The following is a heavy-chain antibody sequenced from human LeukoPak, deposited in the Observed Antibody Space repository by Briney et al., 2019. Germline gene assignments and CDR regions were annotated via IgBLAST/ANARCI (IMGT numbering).Heavy chain of an antibody. D-gene: IGHD6-19*01. Sequence: SETLSLTCTVSGGSISSYYWSWIRQPPGKGLEWIGSIYYSGSTYYNPSLKSRVTISVDTSKNQFFLKLSSVTAADTAVYYCARPSSGWSNWFDPWGQGTLVTVSS. J-gene: IGHJ5*02. CDR2: IYYSGST. CDR3: ARPSSGWSNWFDP. CDR1: GGSISSYY. V-gene: IGHV4-59*05.